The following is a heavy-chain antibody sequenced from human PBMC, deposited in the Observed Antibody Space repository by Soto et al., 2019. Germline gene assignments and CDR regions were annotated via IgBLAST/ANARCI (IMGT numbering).Heavy chain of an antibody. Sequence: GGSLRLSCAASGFTFSSYSMNWVRQAPGKGVEWVSSISSSSSYIYYADSVKGRFTVSRDNAKNSLYLQMNSLRAEDTAVYYCASGTGTPNWFDPWGQGTLVTVSS. CDR3: ASGTGTPNWFDP. J-gene: IGHJ5*02. CDR1: GFTFSSYS. V-gene: IGHV3-21*01. D-gene: IGHD1-1*01. CDR2: ISSSSSYI.